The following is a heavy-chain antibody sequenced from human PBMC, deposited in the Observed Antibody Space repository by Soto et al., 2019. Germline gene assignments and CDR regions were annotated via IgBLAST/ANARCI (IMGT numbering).Heavy chain of an antibody. Sequence: QVQLVQSGAEVKKPGASVKVSCKASGYTFTKYGFTWVRQAPGQGLEWMGWISGYNGNTNYAQKFQDRVTMTTDTSTSTAYMELSSLRSDDTAVYYCARDLNIVLKGLRYYCDYWGQGTLVTVSS. CDR1: GYTFTKYG. CDR3: ARDLNIVLKGLRYYCDY. V-gene: IGHV1-18*01. J-gene: IGHJ4*02. D-gene: IGHD2-8*01. CDR2: ISGYNGNT.